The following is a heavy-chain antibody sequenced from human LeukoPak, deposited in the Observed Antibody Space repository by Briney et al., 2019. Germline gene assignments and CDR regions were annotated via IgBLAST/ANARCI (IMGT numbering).Heavy chain of an antibody. Sequence: PGGSLRLSCAASGFTVSSNYMSWVRQAPGKGLEWVSSISSSSSYIYYADSVKGRFTISRDNAKNSLYLQMNSLRAEDTAVYYCARSRRNYGSGSYNRPFDPWGQGTLVTVSS. V-gene: IGHV3-21*01. CDR1: GFTVSSNY. CDR3: ARSRRNYGSGSYNRPFDP. CDR2: ISSSSSYI. D-gene: IGHD3-10*01. J-gene: IGHJ5*02.